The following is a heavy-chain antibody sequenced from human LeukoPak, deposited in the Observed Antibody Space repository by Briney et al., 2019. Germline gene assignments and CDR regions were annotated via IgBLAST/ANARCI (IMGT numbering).Heavy chain of an antibody. J-gene: IGHJ4*02. Sequence: GGSLRLSRAASGFSVSSNYMNWVRQAPGKGLEWVSAIYTGGTTYYADSVKGRFTISRDNSKNTLYLQMNSLRAEDTAVYYCARDKLGSGYSSDFDYWGQGTLVTVSS. V-gene: IGHV3-66*02. D-gene: IGHD6-19*01. CDR2: IYTGGTT. CDR1: GFSVSSNY. CDR3: ARDKLGSGYSSDFDY.